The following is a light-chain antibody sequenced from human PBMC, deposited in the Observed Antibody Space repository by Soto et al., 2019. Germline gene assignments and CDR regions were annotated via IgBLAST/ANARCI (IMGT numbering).Light chain of an antibody. Sequence: EVVMTQSPATLSVSPGDRATLSCRASQNVDTNVAWYQQKPGQAPRLLVHSASTSATGIPTRFTGIGSGTDFTLTISGLQSDDFAVYYCQQFGISPRTFGQGTKLEI. V-gene: IGKV3-15*01. J-gene: IGKJ2*01. CDR3: QQFGISPRT. CDR2: SAS. CDR1: QNVDTN.